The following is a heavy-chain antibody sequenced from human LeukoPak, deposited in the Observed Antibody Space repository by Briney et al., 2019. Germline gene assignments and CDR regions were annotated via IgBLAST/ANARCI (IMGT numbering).Heavy chain of an antibody. CDR1: GGTFSSYA. CDR2: IIPIFGTA. D-gene: IGHD3-3*01. V-gene: IGHV1-69*05. CDR3: ARADTYYDFWSGPNAFDM. J-gene: IGHJ3*02. Sequence: SVKVSCKASGGTFSSYAISWVRQAPGQGLEWMGRIIPIFGTANYAQKFQGRVTITTDESTSTAYMELSSLRSEDTAVYYCARADTYYDFWSGPNAFDMWGQGTMVTVSS.